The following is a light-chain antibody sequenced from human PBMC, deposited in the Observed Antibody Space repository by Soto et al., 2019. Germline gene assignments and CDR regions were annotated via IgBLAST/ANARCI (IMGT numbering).Light chain of an antibody. Sequence: DIVMTQSPLSLPVTPGEAASISCRSSQSLLHSNGHNFLDWYVQKPGQSPQLLIYLGSNRASGVPDRFSSSGSGTDFTLTISRVEAEDVGVYYCMQALQTWTFGQGTQVEIK. CDR2: LGS. J-gene: IGKJ1*01. V-gene: IGKV2-28*01. CDR3: MQALQTWT. CDR1: QSLLHSNGHNF.